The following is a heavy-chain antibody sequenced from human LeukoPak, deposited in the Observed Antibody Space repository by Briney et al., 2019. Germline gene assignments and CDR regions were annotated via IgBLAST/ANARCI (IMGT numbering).Heavy chain of an antibody. CDR3: ARESVMIVPSSAFDI. V-gene: IGHV3-48*04. J-gene: IGHJ3*02. CDR2: ISSSSSTI. Sequence: GGSLRLSCAASGFTFSSYSMNWVRQAPGKGLEWVSYISSSSSTIYYADSVKGRFTISRDNAKNSLYLQMNSLRAEDTAVYYCARESVMIVPSSAFDIWGQGTMVTVSS. CDR1: GFTFSSYS. D-gene: IGHD3-22*01.